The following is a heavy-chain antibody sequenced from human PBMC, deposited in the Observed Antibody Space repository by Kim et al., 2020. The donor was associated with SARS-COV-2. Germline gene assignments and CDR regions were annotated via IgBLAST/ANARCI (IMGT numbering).Heavy chain of an antibody. CDR2: IHASGRT. Sequence: SETLSLICTVSGGSFSSYHWSWIRQSAGKGLEWIGRIHASGRTNYNPSLKSRLTMSVDTSKHQMSLKLSSVTAAATAMYYCARQVPGADRRFDYWGQGILVTVSS. CDR1: GGSFSSYH. D-gene: IGHD6-19*01. V-gene: IGHV4-4*07. J-gene: IGHJ4*02. CDR3: ARQVPGADRRFDY.